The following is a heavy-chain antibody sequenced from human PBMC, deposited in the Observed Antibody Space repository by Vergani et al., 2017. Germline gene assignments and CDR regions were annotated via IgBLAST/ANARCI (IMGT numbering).Heavy chain of an antibody. J-gene: IGHJ4*02. CDR1: GFVFSESP. D-gene: IGHD3-10*01. V-gene: IGHV3-73*01. CDR2: IRRRSEHYAP. Sequence: EVQLMESGGGWAQPGGSLRLSCAASGFVFSESPIHWVRQVPGKGLEWLGHIRRRSEHYAPAYGPSLIGRATISRDDSTNTAYLQLSSLGTDDTAIYFCSAQTQSCHDYWGQGTLVAVSS. CDR3: SAQTQSCHDY.